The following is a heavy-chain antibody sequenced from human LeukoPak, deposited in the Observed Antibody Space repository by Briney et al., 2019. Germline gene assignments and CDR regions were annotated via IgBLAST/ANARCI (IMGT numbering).Heavy chain of an antibody. CDR3: ALLEVVVIPSPSSWFDP. D-gene: IGHD3-22*01. CDR1: GGTFSSSA. Sequence: SVKVSCKASGGTFSSSAISWVRQAPGQGLEWMGGIIPIFGTANYAQKFQGRVTITTDESTSTAYMELSSLRSEDTGVYYCALLEVVVIPSPSSWFDPWGQGTLVTVSS. J-gene: IGHJ5*02. V-gene: IGHV1-69*05. CDR2: IIPIFGTA.